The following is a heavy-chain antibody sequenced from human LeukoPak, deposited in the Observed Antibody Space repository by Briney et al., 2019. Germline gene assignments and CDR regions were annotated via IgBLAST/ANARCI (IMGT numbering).Heavy chain of an antibody. Sequence: GGSLRLSCAAFGFTFKIYTMNWVRQAPGKGLEWVSVIYSGGSTYYADSVMGRFTISRDNSKNTLYLQMNSLRAEDTAVYYCARVKAGYYYYMDVWGKGTTVTVSS. J-gene: IGHJ6*03. D-gene: IGHD3-10*01. V-gene: IGHV3-53*01. CDR1: GFTFKIYT. CDR3: ARVKAGYYYYMDV. CDR2: IYSGGST.